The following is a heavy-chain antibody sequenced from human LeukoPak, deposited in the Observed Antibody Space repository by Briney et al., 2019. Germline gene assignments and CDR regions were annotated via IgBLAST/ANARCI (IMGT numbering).Heavy chain of an antibody. CDR2: IYPGDSDT. V-gene: IGHV5-51*01. J-gene: IGHJ4*02. CDR3: ARQNDKYYYDSSGVGY. Sequence: GESLKISCKGSGYSFTSYWIGWVRQRPGKGLEWMAIIYPGDSDTRYSPSFQGQVTISADKSISTAYLQWSSLKASDTAMYYCARQNDKYYYDSSGVGYWGQGTLVTVSS. D-gene: IGHD3-22*01. CDR1: GYSFTSYW.